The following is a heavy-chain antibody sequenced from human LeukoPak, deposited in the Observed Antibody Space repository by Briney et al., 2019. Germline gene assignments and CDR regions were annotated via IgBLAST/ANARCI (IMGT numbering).Heavy chain of an antibody. J-gene: IGHJ4*02. V-gene: IGHV4-59*01. CDR2: IYYSGST. Sequence: SETLSLTCTVSGGSISSYYWSWIRQPPGKGLELIGYIYYSGSTNYNPSLKSRVTISVDTSKNQFSLKLSSVTAADTAVYYCARESEMATIKGPHYYFDYWGQGTLVTVSS. CDR3: ARESEMATIKGPHYYFDY. CDR1: GGSISSYY. D-gene: IGHD5-24*01.